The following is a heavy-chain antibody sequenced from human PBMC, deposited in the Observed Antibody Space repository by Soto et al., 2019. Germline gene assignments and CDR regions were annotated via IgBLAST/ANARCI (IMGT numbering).Heavy chain of an antibody. D-gene: IGHD3-3*01. J-gene: IGHJ4*02. CDR3: AKVALYYDFWSGYQTDDFDY. V-gene: IGHV3-23*01. CDR2: ISGSGGST. Sequence: GGSLRLSCAASGFTFSSYAMSWVRQAPGKGLEWVSAISGSGGSTYYADSVKGRFTISRDNSKNTLYLQMNSLRAEDTAVYYCAKVALYYDFWSGYQTDDFDYWGQGTLVTVS. CDR1: GFTFSSYA.